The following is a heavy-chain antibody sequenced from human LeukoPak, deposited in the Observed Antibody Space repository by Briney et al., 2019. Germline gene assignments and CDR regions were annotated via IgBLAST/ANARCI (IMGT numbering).Heavy chain of an antibody. V-gene: IGHV3-74*03. Sequence: GGSLRLSCAAPGFTFSNYFMHWVRQAPGKGLVWVSRINSDGTTTMYAASVKGRVTISRDNAKNTLYLQMNSLRDEDTAVYYCARRVDATRWFDPWGQGTLVAVSS. J-gene: IGHJ5*02. CDR1: GFTFSNYF. CDR2: INSDGTTT. CDR3: ARRVDATRWFDP. D-gene: IGHD2-15*01.